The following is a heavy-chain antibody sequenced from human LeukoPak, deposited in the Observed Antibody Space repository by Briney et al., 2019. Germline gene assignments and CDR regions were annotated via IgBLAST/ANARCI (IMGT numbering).Heavy chain of an antibody. CDR1: GGSISSYY. J-gene: IGHJ3*02. CDR2: IYYSGST. Sequence: SETLSLTCTVSGGSISSYYWSWIRQPPGKGLEWIGYIYYSGSTNYNPSLKSRVTISVDTSKNQFSLKLSSVTAADTAVYYCATSSVRVAHLWGVIAFDIWGQGTMVTVSS. V-gene: IGHV4-59*01. D-gene: IGHD3-10*01. CDR3: ATSSVRVAHLWGVIAFDI.